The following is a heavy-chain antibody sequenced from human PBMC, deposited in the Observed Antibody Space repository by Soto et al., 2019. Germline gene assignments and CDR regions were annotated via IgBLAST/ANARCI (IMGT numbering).Heavy chain of an antibody. CDR3: ARDDGWFDY. CDR2: IYSGGST. CDR1: GFTVSTKY. V-gene: IGHV3-66*01. Sequence: GGSLRLSCAASGFTVSTKYMSWVRQAPGKGLEWVSVIYSGGSTFYADSVRGRFTISRDNSKNTVNLQMNSLRAEDTAVYYCARDDGWFDYWGQGTLVTVSS. J-gene: IGHJ5*01.